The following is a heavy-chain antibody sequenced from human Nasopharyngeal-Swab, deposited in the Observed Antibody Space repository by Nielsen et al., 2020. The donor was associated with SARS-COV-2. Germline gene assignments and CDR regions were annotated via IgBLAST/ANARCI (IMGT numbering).Heavy chain of an antibody. D-gene: IGHD3-16*01. CDR1: GGSFSGYY. Sequence: SQTLSLTCAVYGGSFSGYYWSWVRQPPGKGLEWIGEINHSGSTNYNPSLKSRVTISVDTSKNQFSLKLSSVTAADTAVYYCARGLNGGHWGQGTLVTVSS. CDR2: INHSGST. J-gene: IGHJ4*02. CDR3: ARGLNGGH. V-gene: IGHV4-34*01.